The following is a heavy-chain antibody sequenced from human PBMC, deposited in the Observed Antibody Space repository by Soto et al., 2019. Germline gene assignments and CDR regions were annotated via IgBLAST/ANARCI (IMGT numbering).Heavy chain of an antibody. J-gene: IGHJ4*02. V-gene: IGHV4-59*11. CDR1: GDSINSRY. Sequence: SETLSLTCSVSGDSINSRYWSWVRQPPGKGLEWIGYIDYVGSTNYAPSLQSRVAMSVDTSKNQVSLKLRYVTAADTAVYYCVRQRGNYFDFWGQGTLVTVSS. D-gene: IGHD3-10*01. CDR2: IDYVGST. CDR3: VRQRGNYFDF.